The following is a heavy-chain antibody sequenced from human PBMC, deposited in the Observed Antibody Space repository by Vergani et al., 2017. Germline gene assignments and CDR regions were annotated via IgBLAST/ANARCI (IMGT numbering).Heavy chain of an antibody. CDR3: ARVNTETDGHLDYYDDMDV. CDR1: GGSFTSYH. V-gene: IGHV4-34*01. CDR2: IDHTGRP. D-gene: IGHD4-11*01. Sequence: QVQLQQWGGGLLKPSETLSLTCVVNGGSFTSYHWTWIRQSPGEGLEWVGDIDHTGRPDYNPSLKSRLTMSVDKSQNQFSLPLNSVTATDTAIYFCARVNTETDGHLDYYDDMDVWGQGTAVTVS. J-gene: IGHJ6*02.